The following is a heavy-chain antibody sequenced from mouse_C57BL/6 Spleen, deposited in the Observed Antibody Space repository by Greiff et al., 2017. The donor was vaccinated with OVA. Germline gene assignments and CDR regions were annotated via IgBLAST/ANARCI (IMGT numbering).Heavy chain of an antibody. Sequence: DVHLVESGGGLVKPGGSLKLSCAASGFTFSSYAMSWVRQTPEQRLEWVATISDGGSYTYYPDNVKGRFTISRDNAKNNLYLQMGHLKSEDTAMYYCERDQSYYLDDWGKGTTLTVSS. CDR3: ERDQSYYLDD. J-gene: IGHJ2*01. CDR2: ISDGGSYT. V-gene: IGHV5-4*01. CDR1: GFTFSSYA.